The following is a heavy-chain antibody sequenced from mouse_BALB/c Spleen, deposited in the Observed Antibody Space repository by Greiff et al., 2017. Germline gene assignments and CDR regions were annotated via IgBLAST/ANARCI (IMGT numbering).Heavy chain of an antibody. V-gene: IGHV1-26*01. CDR3: ARGGNYEEDFDY. D-gene: IGHD2-1*01. CDR2: INPYNGAT. Sequence: VQLQQSGPELVKPGASVKISCKASGYSFTGYYMHWVKQSHVKSLEWIGRINPYNGATSYNQNFKDKASLTVDKSSSTAYMELHSLTSEDSAVYYCARGGNYEEDFDYWSQGTTLTVST. CDR1: GYSFTGYY. J-gene: IGHJ2*01.